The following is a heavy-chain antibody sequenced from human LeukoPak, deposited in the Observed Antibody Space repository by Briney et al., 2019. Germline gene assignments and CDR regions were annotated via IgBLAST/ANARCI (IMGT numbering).Heavy chain of an antibody. CDR3: ARDGTAAGLYFDL. D-gene: IGHD6-13*01. CDR2: IRQDGSEK. J-gene: IGHJ4*01. CDR1: GFTFTDYW. Sequence: VGSLRLSCGVSGFTFTDYWMNWVRQAPGKGPEWVASIRQDGSEKTYVDSVKGRFTISRDNTKNSLSLQLNGLRAEDTAVYYCARDGTAAGLYFDLWGQGTLVTVSS. V-gene: IGHV3-7*01.